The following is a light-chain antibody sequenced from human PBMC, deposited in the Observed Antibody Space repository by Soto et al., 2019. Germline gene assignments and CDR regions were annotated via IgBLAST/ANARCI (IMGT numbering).Light chain of an antibody. Sequence: QSVLTQPPSASGTPGQTVTISCSGSSSNIGGHNYVYWYQQHSGKAPKLMIYEVSNRPSGISNRFSGSKSGDTASLTISGHHREDEADYYCCSYTTNNTYGFGTGTKSPS. J-gene: IGLJ1*01. CDR3: CSYTTNNTYG. V-gene: IGLV2-14*01. CDR2: EVS. CDR1: SSNIGGHNY.